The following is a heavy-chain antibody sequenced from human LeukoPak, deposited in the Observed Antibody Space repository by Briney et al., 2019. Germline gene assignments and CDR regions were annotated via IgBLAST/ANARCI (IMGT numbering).Heavy chain of an antibody. CDR1: GGSINTNNYH. D-gene: IGHD3-22*01. J-gene: IGHJ5*02. CDR3: ARHSFYYDSNGYYYFFDP. CDR2: IYHSGST. Sequence: SETLSLTCTVSGGSINTNNYHWGWIRQPPGKGLEWIGSIYHSGSTYSNPSLKSRLTMSADTSKNQFSLRLSSVTAAGTAVYYCARHSFYYDSNGYYYFFDPWGQGTLVTVSS. V-gene: IGHV4-39*01.